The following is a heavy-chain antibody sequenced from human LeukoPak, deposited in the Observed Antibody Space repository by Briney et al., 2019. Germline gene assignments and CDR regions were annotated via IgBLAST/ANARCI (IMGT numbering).Heavy chain of an antibody. CDR1: GYTFTGYY. J-gene: IGHJ5*02. Sequence: ASVKVSCKASGYTFTGYYMHWVRQAPGQGLEWMGWINPNSGGTNYAQTFQGRVTMTRETSISTAYMELSRLRSDDTAVYYCARPGTYYYDSSGYPPYGFDPWGQGTLVTVSS. V-gene: IGHV1-2*02. D-gene: IGHD3-22*01. CDR2: INPNSGGT. CDR3: ARPGTYYYDSSGYPPYGFDP.